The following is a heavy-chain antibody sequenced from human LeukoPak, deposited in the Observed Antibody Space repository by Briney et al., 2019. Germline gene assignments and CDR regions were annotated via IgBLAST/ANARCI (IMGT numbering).Heavy chain of an antibody. CDR3: ARDLIRRVEYYFDY. Sequence: SETLSLTCNVSGGTISNSGFYWGWLRQPPGKGLEWIGCVYYGGNTYYSPSLKSRVTVSVDTSKNQFSLKVNSVTAADTAVYYCARDLIRRVEYYFDYWGQGILVTVSS. J-gene: IGHJ4*02. D-gene: IGHD3-3*01. V-gene: IGHV4-39*07. CDR1: GGTISNSGFY. CDR2: VYYGGNT.